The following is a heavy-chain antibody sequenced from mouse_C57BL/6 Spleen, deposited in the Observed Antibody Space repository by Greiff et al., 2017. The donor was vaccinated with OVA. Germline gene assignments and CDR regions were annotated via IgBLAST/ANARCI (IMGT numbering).Heavy chain of an antibody. J-gene: IGHJ1*03. CDR1: GYAFTNYL. CDR3: ARESTTVVATDWYFDV. D-gene: IGHD1-1*01. CDR2: INPGSGGT. V-gene: IGHV1-54*01. Sequence: QVQLKESGAELVRPGTSVKVSCKASGYAFTNYLIEWVKQRPGQGLEWIGVINPGSGGTNYNEKFKGKATLTADKSSSTAYMQLSSLTSEDSAVYFCARESTTVVATDWYFDVWGTGTTVTVSS.